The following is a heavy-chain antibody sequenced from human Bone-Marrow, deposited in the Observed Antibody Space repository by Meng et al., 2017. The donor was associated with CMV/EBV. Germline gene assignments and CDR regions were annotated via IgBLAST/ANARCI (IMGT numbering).Heavy chain of an antibody. CDR1: GFTFSSYS. V-gene: IGHV3-15*01. D-gene: IGHD3-16*01. CDR3: TTDFWAEYGMDV. J-gene: IGHJ6*02. CDR2: IKSKTDGGTT. Sequence: GESLKISCAASGFTFSSYSMNWVRQAPGKGLEWVGRIKSKTDGGTTDYAAPVKGRFTISRDDSKNTRYLQMNSLKTEDTAVYYCTTDFWAEYGMDVWGQGTTVTVSS.